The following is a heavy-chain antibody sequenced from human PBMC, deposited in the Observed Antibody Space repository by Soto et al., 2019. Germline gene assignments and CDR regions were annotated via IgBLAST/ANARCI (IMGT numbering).Heavy chain of an antibody. V-gene: IGHV3-23*01. J-gene: IGHJ6*03. CDR3: AKFRGSRSYYYYCVDV. Sequence: GGSLRLSCAASEFTFSNNAMGWVRQAPGKGLEWVSSISGSGGSTYYADSVKGRFTISRDNSKNTLYLQMNSLRAEDTAVYHCAKFRGSRSYYYYCVDVWGKGTTVTVSS. D-gene: IGHD3-10*01. CDR1: EFTFSNNA. CDR2: ISGSGGST.